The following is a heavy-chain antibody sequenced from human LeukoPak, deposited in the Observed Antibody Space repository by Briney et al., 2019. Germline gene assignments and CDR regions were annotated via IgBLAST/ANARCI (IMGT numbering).Heavy chain of an antibody. CDR2: VKSKNDGGTI. CDR3: TTPDSRGSGSKWSLNH. Sequence: GGSLRLSCAASGITFNEIWMTWVRQAPGKGLEWVGRVKSKNDGGTIDYAAAVKDRFIISRDDSKNMLYLQMNSLNTEDPAMYYCTTPDSRGSGSKWSLNHWGQGTPVTVSS. V-gene: IGHV3-15*01. D-gene: IGHD3-22*01. CDR1: GITFNEIW. J-gene: IGHJ4*02.